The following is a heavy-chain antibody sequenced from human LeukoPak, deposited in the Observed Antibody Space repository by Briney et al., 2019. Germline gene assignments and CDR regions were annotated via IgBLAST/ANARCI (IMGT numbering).Heavy chain of an antibody. V-gene: IGHV3-11*04. J-gene: IGHJ4*02. Sequence: PGGSLRLSCAASGFILSDYYMSWLRQAPGKGLEWVAYISTNDRTTYYADSVKGRFTISRDNAKNSLYLHMNSLRAEDTAVYYCARESYSSGYYYDYWGQGTLVTVSS. D-gene: IGHD3-22*01. CDR1: GFILSDYY. CDR3: ARESYSSGYYYDY. CDR2: ISTNDRTT.